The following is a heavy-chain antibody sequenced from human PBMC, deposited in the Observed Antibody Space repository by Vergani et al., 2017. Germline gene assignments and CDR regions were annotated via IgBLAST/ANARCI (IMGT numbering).Heavy chain of an antibody. D-gene: IGHD2-8*02. CDR3: ARVDLVVVYGSPGYYYYMDV. J-gene: IGHJ6*03. CDR1: GYTFTSYA. CDR2: INAGNGNT. V-gene: IGHV1-3*01. Sequence: QVQLVQSGAEVKKPGASVKVSCKASGYTFTSYAMHWVRQAPGQRLEWMGWINAGNGNTNYAQKLQGRVTMTTDTSTSTAYMELRSLRSDDTAVYYCARVDLVVVYGSPGYYYYMDVWGKGTTVTVSS.